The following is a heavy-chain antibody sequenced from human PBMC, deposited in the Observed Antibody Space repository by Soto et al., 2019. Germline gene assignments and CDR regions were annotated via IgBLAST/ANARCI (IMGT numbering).Heavy chain of an antibody. CDR2: IVVGSGNT. Sequence: ASVKVSCKASGFTFTSSAVQWVRQARGQRLEWIGWIVVGSGNTNYAQKFQERVTITRDMSTSTAYMELSSLRSEDTAVYYCAADPGVITHLRHHHHWGQGTLVTVSS. J-gene: IGHJ1*01. V-gene: IGHV1-58*01. D-gene: IGHD3-22*01. CDR3: AADPGVITHLRHHHH. CDR1: GFTFTSSA.